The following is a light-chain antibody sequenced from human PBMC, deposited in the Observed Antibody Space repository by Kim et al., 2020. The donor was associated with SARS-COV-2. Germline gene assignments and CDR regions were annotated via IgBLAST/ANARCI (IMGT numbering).Light chain of an antibody. Sequence: IVLTQSPGTLSLSPGERATLSCRASQSVSSSYLAWYQQKPGQAPRLLIYGASSRATGIPDRFSGSGSGTDFTLTISRLEPEDFAVYYCQHYRTSPYTFGQGTKLEIK. V-gene: IGKV3-20*01. CDR1: QSVSSSY. CDR3: QHYRTSPYT. CDR2: GAS. J-gene: IGKJ2*01.